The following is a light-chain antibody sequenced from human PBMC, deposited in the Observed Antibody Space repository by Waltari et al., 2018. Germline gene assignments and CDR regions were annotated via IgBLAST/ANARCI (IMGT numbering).Light chain of an antibody. V-gene: IGKV3-20*01. CDR3: QHYERLPVS. CDR2: GAS. CDR1: QSVSRA. J-gene: IGKJ1*01. Sequence: EIVLTQSPGTLSLSPGEKATLSCRARQSVSRALAWYQQKPGQAPRLLISGASSRATGVPDRFSGGGSATDFTLTISRLQSEDFAVYYCQHYERLPVSFGQGTKVEIK.